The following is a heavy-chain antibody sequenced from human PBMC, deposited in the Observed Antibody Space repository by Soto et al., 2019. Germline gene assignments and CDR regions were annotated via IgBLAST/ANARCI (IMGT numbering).Heavy chain of an antibody. CDR2: IIPILGIA. CDR1: GGTFSSYT. CDR3: ARDIHTTRRVATTNWFDH. D-gene: IGHD5-12*01. Sequence: QVQLVQSGAEVKKPGSSVKVSCKASGGTFSSYTISWVRQAPGQGLEWMGRIIPILGIANYAQKFPGRVTTTADKSMSTAYMELSSLRSEDTAVYYCARDIHTTRRVATTNWFDHWGQETLVTVSS. V-gene: IGHV1-69*08. J-gene: IGHJ5*02.